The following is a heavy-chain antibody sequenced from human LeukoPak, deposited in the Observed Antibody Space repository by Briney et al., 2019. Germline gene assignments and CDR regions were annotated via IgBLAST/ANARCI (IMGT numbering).Heavy chain of an antibody. V-gene: IGHV3-30*02. CDR3: AKDTTPPKAGFDP. Sequence: PGGSLRLSCAASGFTFSSYGMHWVRQAPGKGLEWVAFTRYDGSNKYYADSVKGRFTISRDNSKNTLYLQMNSLRAEDTAVYYCAKDTTPPKAGFDPWGQGTLVTVSS. J-gene: IGHJ5*02. D-gene: IGHD1-14*01. CDR1: GFTFSSYG. CDR2: TRYDGSNK.